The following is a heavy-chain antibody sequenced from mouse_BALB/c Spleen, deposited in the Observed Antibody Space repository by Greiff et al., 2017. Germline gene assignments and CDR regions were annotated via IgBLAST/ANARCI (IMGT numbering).Heavy chain of an antibody. J-gene: IGHJ2*01. V-gene: IGHV1-87*01. D-gene: IGHD1-1*01. CDR3: ARGGGSSYRDY. CDR2: IYPGDGDT. CDR1: GYTFTSYW. Sequence: VQLQQSGAELARPGASVKLSCKASGYTFTSYWMQWVNQRPGQGLEWIGAIYPGDGDTRYTQKFKGKATLTADKSSSTAYMQLSSLASEDSAVYYCARGGGSSYRDYWGQGTTLTVSS.